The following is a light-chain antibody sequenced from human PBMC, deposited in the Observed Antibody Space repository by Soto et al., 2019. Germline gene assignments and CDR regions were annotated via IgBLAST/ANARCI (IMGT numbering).Light chain of an antibody. CDR2: EVS. J-gene: IGKJ2*01. CDR3: MQGTHWPYT. Sequence: DVVMTQSPLSLPVTLGQPASISCRSSQSLLYSNGVTYFNWFQQRPGQSPRRLIYEVSKRGSGAXAXXSGSGAGLDFTLKISRVEAQDVGAYYSMQGTHWPYTFGQGTKLVIK. V-gene: IGKV2-30*01. CDR1: QSLLYSNGVTY.